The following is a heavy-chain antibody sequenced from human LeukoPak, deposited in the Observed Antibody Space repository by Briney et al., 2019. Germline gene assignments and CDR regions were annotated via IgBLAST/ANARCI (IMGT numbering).Heavy chain of an antibody. CDR1: GFSVDSNY. D-gene: IGHD2-15*01. Sequence: GGSLRLSCSASGFSVDSNYMSWVRQAPGKGLEWVSVIYSNGKEYYAEFAKGRFTISRDISKNSLDLQMNRLRGEDTAVYYCARESPTSGIDSWGQGTLVIVSS. J-gene: IGHJ5*01. CDR3: ARESPTSGIDS. V-gene: IGHV3-53*01. CDR2: IYSNGKE.